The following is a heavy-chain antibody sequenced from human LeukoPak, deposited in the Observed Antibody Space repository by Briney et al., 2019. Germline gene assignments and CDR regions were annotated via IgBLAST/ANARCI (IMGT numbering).Heavy chain of an antibody. J-gene: IGHJ4*02. Sequence: PGGSLRLSCAASGFTVSGSYMSWVRQAPGKGLEWVSIIYAGGNTYYTDSVRGRFTISRDSSKNTLYLQMNSLRAEDTAVYYCARDLEQWLVLDYWGQGTLVTVSS. CDR3: ARDLEQWLVLDY. CDR2: IYAGGNT. CDR1: GFTVSGSY. D-gene: IGHD6-19*01. V-gene: IGHV3-66*01.